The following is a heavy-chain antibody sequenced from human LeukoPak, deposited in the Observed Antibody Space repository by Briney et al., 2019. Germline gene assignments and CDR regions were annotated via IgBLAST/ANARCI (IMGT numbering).Heavy chain of an antibody. CDR3: ARDRAFDI. Sequence: PGTSLRLSCAASGFTFSSYSMNWVRQAPGKGLEWVSYISSGGSTIYYADSVKGRFTISRDNAKNSLYLQMNSLRAEDTAVYYCARDRAFDIWGQGTMVTVSS. CDR1: GFTFSSYS. CDR2: ISSGGSTI. V-gene: IGHV3-48*04. J-gene: IGHJ3*02.